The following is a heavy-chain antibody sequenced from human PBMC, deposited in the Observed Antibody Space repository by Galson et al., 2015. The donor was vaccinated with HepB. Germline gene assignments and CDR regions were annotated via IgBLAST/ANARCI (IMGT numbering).Heavy chain of an antibody. D-gene: IGHD3-10*01. CDR1: AFMFGTYA. CDR2: ISYDGSNK. J-gene: IGHJ5*02. CDR3: ARGGTYYTSGSYSPFDP. V-gene: IGHV3-30-3*01. Sequence: SLRLSCAASAFMFGTYAMHWVRQAPGKGLEWVALISYDGSNKSYADSVRGRFTISRDNSKNTLYLQMNSLRPEDTAVYYCARGGTYYTSGSYSPFDPWGQGTLVTVSS.